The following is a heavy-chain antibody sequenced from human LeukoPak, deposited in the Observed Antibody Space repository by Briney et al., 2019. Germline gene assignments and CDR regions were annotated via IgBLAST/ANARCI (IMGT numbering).Heavy chain of an antibody. J-gene: IGHJ4*02. V-gene: IGHV3-9*01. CDR2: ISWNSGSI. Sequence: GGSLRLSCAASGFTFDDYAMHWVRQAPGKGLEWVSGISWNSGSIGYADSVKGRFTISRDNAKNSLYLQMNSLRAEDTALYYCAKDSNRGGWYRSEFDYWGQGTLVTVSS. D-gene: IGHD6-19*01. CDR1: GFTFDDYA. CDR3: AKDSNRGGWYRSEFDY.